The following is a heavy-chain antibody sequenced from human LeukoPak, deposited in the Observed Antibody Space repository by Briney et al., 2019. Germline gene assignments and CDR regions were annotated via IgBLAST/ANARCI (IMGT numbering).Heavy chain of an antibody. D-gene: IGHD2-21*01. CDR1: GFTFSSYS. V-gene: IGHV3-48*01. Sequence: GGSLRLSCAASGFTFSSYSMNWVRQAPGKGLEWVSYISSSSSTIYYADSVKGRFTISRGNAKNSLYLQMNSLRAEDTAVYYCASLIVVVIANNWFDPWGQGTLVTVSS. CDR2: ISSSSSTI. J-gene: IGHJ5*02. CDR3: ASLIVVVIANNWFDP.